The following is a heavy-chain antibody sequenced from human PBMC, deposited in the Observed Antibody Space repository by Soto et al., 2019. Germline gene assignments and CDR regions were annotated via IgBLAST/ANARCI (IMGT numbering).Heavy chain of an antibody. CDR3: ARLLRAGYNYYYFDY. J-gene: IGHJ4*02. CDR2: IYYSGST. CDR1: GGSISSYY. Sequence: PSETLSLTCTVSGGSISSYYWSWIRQPPGKGLEWIGYIYYSGSTNYNPSLKSRVTISVDTSKNQFSLKLSSVTAADTAVYYRARLLRAGYNYYYFDYWGQGTLVTVSS. V-gene: IGHV4-59*01. D-gene: IGHD5-12*01.